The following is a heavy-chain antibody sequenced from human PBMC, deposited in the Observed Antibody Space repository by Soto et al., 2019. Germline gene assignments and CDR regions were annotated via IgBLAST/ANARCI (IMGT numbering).Heavy chain of an antibody. CDR2: IWYDGSNK. D-gene: IGHD3-22*01. CDR1: GFTFSSYG. Sequence: QVQLVESGGGVVQPGRSLRLSCAASGFTFSSYGMHWARQAPGKGLEWVAVIWYDGSNKYYADSVKGRFTISRDNSKNTLYLQMNSLRAEDTAVYYCARAAGDYYDSSGYFVTGMDVWGQGTTVTVSS. V-gene: IGHV3-33*01. CDR3: ARAAGDYYDSSGYFVTGMDV. J-gene: IGHJ6*02.